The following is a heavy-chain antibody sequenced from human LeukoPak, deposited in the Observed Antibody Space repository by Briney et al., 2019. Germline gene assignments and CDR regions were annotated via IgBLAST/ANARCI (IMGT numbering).Heavy chain of an antibody. CDR3: AKERMTTTCFDY. Sequence: GGSLRLSCAASGFXFSSYAMSWVRQAPGKGLEWVSLISGSGGSTYYADSVKGRFTISRDNSKNTLFLQMDSLRDEDTAVYYCAKERMTTTCFDYWGQGTLVTVSS. CDR1: GFXFSSYA. D-gene: IGHD5-24*01. V-gene: IGHV3-23*01. CDR2: ISGSGGST. J-gene: IGHJ4*02.